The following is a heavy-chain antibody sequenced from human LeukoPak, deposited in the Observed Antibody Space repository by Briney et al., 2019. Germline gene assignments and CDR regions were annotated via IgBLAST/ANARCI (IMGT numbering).Heavy chain of an antibody. J-gene: IGHJ4*02. V-gene: IGHV4-59*01. Sequence: SETLSLTCTVSGGSISSYYWSWIRQPPGKGLEWIGYIYHSGSTNYNPSLKSRVTISVDTSKNQFSLKLSSVTAADTAVYYCARGSGWSGFDYWGQGTLVTVSS. CDR1: GGSISSYY. CDR3: ARGSGWSGFDY. CDR2: IYHSGST. D-gene: IGHD6-19*01.